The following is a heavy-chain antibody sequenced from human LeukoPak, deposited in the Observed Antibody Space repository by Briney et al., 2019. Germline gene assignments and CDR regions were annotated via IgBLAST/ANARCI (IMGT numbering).Heavy chain of an antibody. CDR1: GGSISSYY. V-gene: IGHV4-4*07. Sequence: SETLSLTCTVSGGSISSYYWSWIRQPAGKGLEWIGRTYTSGSTNYNPSLKSRVTMSVDTSKNQFSLKLSSVTAADTAVYYCARRDSSGYYFKDMDYWGQGTLVTVSS. CDR3: ARRDSSGYYFKDMDY. J-gene: IGHJ4*02. D-gene: IGHD3-22*01. CDR2: TYTSGST.